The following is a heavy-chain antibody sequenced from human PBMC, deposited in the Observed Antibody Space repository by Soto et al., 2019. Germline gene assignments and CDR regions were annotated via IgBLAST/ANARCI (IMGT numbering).Heavy chain of an antibody. CDR1: GFTFSNYG. CDR2: ISYHGSNT. V-gene: IGHV3-30*03. J-gene: IGHJ6*02. Sequence: PGGSLRLSCEASGFTFSNYGMHWVRQAPGKGLEWVAVISYHGSNTYYADSVKGRFTISRDNSKNMLYLQVSSLRPEDTAVYYCARDRSGYPQGYYYFYGADVWGQGTTVIVSS. CDR3: ARDRSGYPQGYYYFYGADV. D-gene: IGHD3-3*01.